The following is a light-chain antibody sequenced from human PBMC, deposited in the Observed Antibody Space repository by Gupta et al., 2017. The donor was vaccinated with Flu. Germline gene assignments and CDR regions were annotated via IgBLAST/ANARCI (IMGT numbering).Light chain of an antibody. CDR1: ALPKKY. V-gene: IGLV3-10*01. J-gene: IGLJ3*02. CDR2: EDT. Sequence: GQTARITCSGDALPKKYAYWYQQKSGQAPVLVIYEDTKRPSGIPERFSGSSSGTMATLTIRGAQVEDEADYYCYSIDSSGDHRVFGGGTKLTVL. CDR3: YSIDSSGDHRV.